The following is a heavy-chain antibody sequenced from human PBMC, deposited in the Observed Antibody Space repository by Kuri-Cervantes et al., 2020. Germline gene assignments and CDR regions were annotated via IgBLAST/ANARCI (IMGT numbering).Heavy chain of an antibody. V-gene: IGHV3-30*03. CDR1: GFTFSSYG. CDR2: ISYDGSNK. Sequence: GGSLRLSCAASGFTFSSYGMHWVRQAPGKGLEWVAVISYDGSNKYYADSVKGRFTISRDNSKNTLYLQMNSLRAEDTAVYYCARGVYCSGGSCHARYYYYYGKDVWGQGTTVTVSS. J-gene: IGHJ6*02. CDR3: ARGVYCSGGSCHARYYYYYGKDV. D-gene: IGHD2-15*01.